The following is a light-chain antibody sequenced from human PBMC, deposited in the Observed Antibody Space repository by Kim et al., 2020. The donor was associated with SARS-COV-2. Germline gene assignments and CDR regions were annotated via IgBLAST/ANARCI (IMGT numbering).Light chain of an antibody. J-gene: IGKJ2*01. Sequence: SPSVGDRVTITCRTSQSVSGYLNWYQQKPGKAPKLLIYATSSLQSGVPSRFSGSGSGTVFTLTITSLQPEDSATFYCQQSYSTPYTFGQGTKLEIK. CDR2: ATS. CDR3: QQSYSTPYT. V-gene: IGKV1-39*01. CDR1: QSVSGY.